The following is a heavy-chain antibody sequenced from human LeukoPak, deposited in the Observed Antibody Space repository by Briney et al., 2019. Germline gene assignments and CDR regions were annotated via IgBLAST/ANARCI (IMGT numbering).Heavy chain of an antibody. CDR3: AKGPLMTTVVTSPFDY. CDR1: GFTFDDYA. CDR2: ISWNSGSI. Sequence: GRSLRLSCAASGFTFDDYAMHWVRQAPGKGLEWVSGISWNSGSIGYADSVKGRFTISRDNAKNSLYLQMNSLRAEDTALYYCAKGPLMTTVVTSPFDYWGQGTLVTVSS. V-gene: IGHV3-9*01. J-gene: IGHJ4*02. D-gene: IGHD4-23*01.